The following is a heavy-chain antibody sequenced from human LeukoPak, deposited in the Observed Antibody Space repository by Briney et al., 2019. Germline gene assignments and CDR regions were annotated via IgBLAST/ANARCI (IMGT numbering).Heavy chain of an antibody. CDR3: ARDNLGFDY. D-gene: IGHD7-27*01. J-gene: IGHJ4*02. Sequence: ASVKVSCKASGYTFTSFGIIWVRQAPGQGLEWMGWIGAYNGNTNYAQKVQGRITMTTDRSTSTAYMELRSLRPDDTAVYYCARDNLGFDYWGQGTLVTVS. V-gene: IGHV1-18*01. CDR2: IGAYNGNT. CDR1: GYTFTSFG.